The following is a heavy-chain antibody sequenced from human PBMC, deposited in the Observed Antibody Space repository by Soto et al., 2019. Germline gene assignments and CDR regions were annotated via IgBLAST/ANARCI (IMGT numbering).Heavy chain of an antibody. Sequence: QVQLQESGPGLVKPSGTLSLTCAVSGGSISSSNWWSWVRQPPGKGLEWNGEIYHSGSTNNNPSLKRRVTITVDKSKNQFYLKLSSVTAADTAVYYCARQEEFINHRYFQHWGQGTLVTVSS. CDR2: IYHSGST. CDR3: ARQEEFINHRYFQH. D-gene: IGHD3-10*01. V-gene: IGHV4-4*02. J-gene: IGHJ1*01. CDR1: GGSISSSNW.